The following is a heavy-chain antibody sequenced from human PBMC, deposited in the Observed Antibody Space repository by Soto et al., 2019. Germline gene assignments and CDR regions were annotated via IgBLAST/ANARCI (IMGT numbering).Heavy chain of an antibody. CDR3: AKRKYCPSTTCFDY. D-gene: IGHD2-2*01. CDR2: IGGGGVPT. J-gene: IGHJ4*01. V-gene: IGHV3-23*01. Sequence: GGSLRLSCAASGFSFSNYAMSWVRQAPGKGLEWVSAIGGGGVPTYHADSVKGRFTISRDNSKNTLYLQMNSLRAEDTAVYYCAKRKYCPSTTCFDYWGQGTLVTVSS. CDR1: GFSFSNYA.